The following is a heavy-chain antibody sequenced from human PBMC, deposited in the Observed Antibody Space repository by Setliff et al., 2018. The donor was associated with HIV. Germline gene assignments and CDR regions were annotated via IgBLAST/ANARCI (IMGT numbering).Heavy chain of an antibody. CDR2: INHSGSA. Sequence: SETLSLTCAVYGGSFSGYYWTWIRQPPGKGLEWVGEINHSGSANYNPSLKSRVTMSVDTSKNQFSLNLTSVTAADTAVYYCARGVGSSSDGTWFDPWGQGNLVTVSS. CDR3: ARGVGSSSDGTWFDP. D-gene: IGHD6-6*01. CDR1: GGSFSGYY. V-gene: IGHV4-34*01. J-gene: IGHJ5*02.